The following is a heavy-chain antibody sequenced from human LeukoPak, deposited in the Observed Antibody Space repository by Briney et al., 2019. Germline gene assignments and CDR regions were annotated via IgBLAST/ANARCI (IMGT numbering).Heavy chain of an antibody. D-gene: IGHD3-10*01. CDR3: ARRGDGGRSFDY. J-gene: IGHJ4*02. CDR2: IYSGGTT. Sequence: PGGSLRLSCAASGFNFASNWMHWVRQTPGKGLEWVSIIYSGGTTYYADSVKGRFTIPRHNSNNTLYLQMNNLRAEDTAVYYCARRGDGGRSFDYWGQGTLVTVSS. V-gene: IGHV3-53*01. CDR1: GFNFASNW.